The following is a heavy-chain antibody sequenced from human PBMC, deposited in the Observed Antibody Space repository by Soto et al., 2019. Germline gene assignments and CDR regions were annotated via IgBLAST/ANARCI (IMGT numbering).Heavy chain of an antibody. CDR3: ARDSSLSIAAAGLFAY. D-gene: IGHD6-13*01. Sequence: PSETLSLTCTVSGGSISSYYWSWIRQPPGKGLEWIGYIYYSGSTNYNPSLKSRVTISVDTSKNQFSLKLSSVTAADTAVYYCARDSSLSIAAAGLFAYRAQRTPVTVSS. J-gene: IGHJ4*02. CDR1: GGSISSYY. CDR2: IYYSGST. V-gene: IGHV4-59*01.